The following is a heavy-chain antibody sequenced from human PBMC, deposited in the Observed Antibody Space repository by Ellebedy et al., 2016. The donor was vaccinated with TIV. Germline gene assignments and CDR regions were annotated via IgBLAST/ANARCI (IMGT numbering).Heavy chain of an antibody. CDR1: GYTFTSYG. V-gene: IGHV1-18*01. CDR2: ISAYTGET. Sequence: ASVKVSCKTSGYTFTSYGISWVRQAPGQGPEWMGWISAYTGETDYAQKFLGRVTMTTDKSTSTAYMELRSLRSDDTAVYYCARDMVQGMVARYLWFDYWGQGTLVTVSS. D-gene: IGHD2-15*01. J-gene: IGHJ4*02. CDR3: ARDMVQGMVARYLWFDY.